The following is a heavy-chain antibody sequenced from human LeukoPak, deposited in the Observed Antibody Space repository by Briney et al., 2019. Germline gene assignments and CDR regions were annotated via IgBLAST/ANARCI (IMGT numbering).Heavy chain of an antibody. CDR1: SASIDYSYYF. CDR3: SRLGRGAVTRRRAFDI. V-gene: IGHV4-39*01. J-gene: IGHJ3*02. D-gene: IGHD4-11*01. CDR2: IHYSGNN. Sequence: PSETLSLTCNVSSASIDYSYYFWGWIRQPPGKGLEWIGSIHYSGNNYSNPSLKSRVIMAVDTSKNQVSLTLTSVTVADSGVYYCSRLGRGAVTRRRAFDIWGQGTTDTVSS.